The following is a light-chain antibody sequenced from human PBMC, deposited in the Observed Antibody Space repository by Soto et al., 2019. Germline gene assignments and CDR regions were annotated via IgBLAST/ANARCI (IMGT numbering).Light chain of an antibody. Sequence: QSVLTQPPSASGTPGQRVTISCSGSSSNIGSNYVYWYQQVPGTAPRLLMYRASQRPSGVPDRFSGSKSGTSASLAISGLRSEDEADYYGAAWDDTLNGLVFGGGTKLTVL. V-gene: IGLV1-47*01. J-gene: IGLJ2*01. CDR1: SSNIGSNY. CDR2: RAS. CDR3: AAWDDTLNGLV.